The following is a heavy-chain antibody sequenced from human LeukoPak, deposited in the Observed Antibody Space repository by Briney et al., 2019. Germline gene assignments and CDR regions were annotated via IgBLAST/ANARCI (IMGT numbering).Heavy chain of an antibody. V-gene: IGHV4-39*07. D-gene: IGHD3-10*01. CDR2: IYYSGST. Sequence: PSQTLSLTCSVSGGSISSSSYYWGWIRQPPGKGLEWIGSIYYSGSTYYNPSLKSRVIISVDTSKNQFSPKLSSVTAADTAVYYCVRDGKVGGNWFDPWGQGTLVTVSS. CDR3: VRDGKVGGNWFDP. CDR1: GGSISSSSYY. J-gene: IGHJ5*02.